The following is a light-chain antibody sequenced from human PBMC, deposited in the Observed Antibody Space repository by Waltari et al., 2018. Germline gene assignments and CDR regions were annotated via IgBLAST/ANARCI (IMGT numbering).Light chain of an antibody. Sequence: IVLTQTPGTLSFSPGERATLSCRASQTVGSHYLAWYQQKPGQAPRLPIYAASVRATGIPDRFSGSGSGTEFTLTITRLEPEDFAVYYCQQYGSSPRKFGQGTKVEIK. J-gene: IGKJ2*01. CDR1: QTVGSHY. V-gene: IGKV3-20*01. CDR3: QQYGSSPRK. CDR2: AAS.